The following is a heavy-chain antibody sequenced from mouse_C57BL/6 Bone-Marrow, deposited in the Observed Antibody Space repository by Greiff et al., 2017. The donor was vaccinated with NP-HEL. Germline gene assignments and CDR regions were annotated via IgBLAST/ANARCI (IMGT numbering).Heavy chain of an antibody. CDR1: GYTFTSYG. D-gene: IGHD1-1*01. J-gene: IGHJ1*03. Sequence: QVQLQQSGAELARPGASVKLSCKASGYTFTSYGISWVKQRTGQGLEWIGEIYPRSGNTYYNEKFKGKATLTADKSSSTAYMELRSLTSEDSAVYFCASPSYYGSSHWYFDVWGTGTTVTVSS. V-gene: IGHV1-81*01. CDR3: ASPSYYGSSHWYFDV. CDR2: IYPRSGNT.